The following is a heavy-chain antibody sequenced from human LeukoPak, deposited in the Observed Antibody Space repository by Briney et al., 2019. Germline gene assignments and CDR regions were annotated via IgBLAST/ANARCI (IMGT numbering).Heavy chain of an antibody. CDR3: AADLRIAVDGGLGYFDY. V-gene: IGHV1-58*02. CDR1: GFTFTSSA. D-gene: IGHD6-19*01. J-gene: IGHJ4*02. CDR2: IVVGSGNT. Sequence: SVKVSCKASGFTFTSSAMQWVRQARGQRLEWIGWIVVGSGNTNYARKFQERVTITRDMSTSTAYMELSSLRSEDTAVYYCAADLRIAVDGGLGYFDYWGQGTLVTVSS.